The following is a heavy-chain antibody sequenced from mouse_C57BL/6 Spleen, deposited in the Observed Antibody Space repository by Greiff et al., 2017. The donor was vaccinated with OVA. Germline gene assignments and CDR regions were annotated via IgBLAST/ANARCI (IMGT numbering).Heavy chain of an antibody. CDR2: IHPNSGST. D-gene: IGHD1-1*01. CDR3: ARGGFITTVVAVDY. V-gene: IGHV1-64*01. Sequence: QVQLQQSGAELVKPGASVKLSCKASGYTFTSYWMHWVKQRPGQGLEWIGMIHPNSGSTNYNEKFKSKATLTVDKSSSTAYMQLSSLTSEDSAVYYCARGGFITTVVAVDYWGQGTTLTVSS. J-gene: IGHJ2*01. CDR1: GYTFTSYW.